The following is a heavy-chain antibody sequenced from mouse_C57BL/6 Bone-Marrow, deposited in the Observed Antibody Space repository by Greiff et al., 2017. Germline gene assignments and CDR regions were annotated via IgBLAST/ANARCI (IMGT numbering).Heavy chain of an antibody. CDR2: LYPRVGST. J-gene: IGHJ2*01. D-gene: IGHD4-1*01. CDR3: SREGNWDRNYFDY. CDR1: GYTFTSYD. V-gene: IGHV1-85*01. Sequence: VQLQESGPELVKPGASVKLSCKASGYTFTSYDINWVKQRPGQGLEWIGWLYPRVGSTKYNEKFKGKATLTVDTSSSTAYMELHSLTSEDSAVYFYSREGNWDRNYFDYWGQGTTLTVSS.